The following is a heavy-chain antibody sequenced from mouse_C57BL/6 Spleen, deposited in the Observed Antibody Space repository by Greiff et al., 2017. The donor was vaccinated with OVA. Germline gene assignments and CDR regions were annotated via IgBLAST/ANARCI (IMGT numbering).Heavy chain of an antibody. V-gene: IGHV1-52*01. CDR1: GYTFTSYW. CDR3: ARGDYDYDGYAMDC. J-gene: IGHJ4*01. CDR2: IDPSDSET. Sequence: QVQLQQPGAELVRPGSSVKLSCKASGYTFTSYWMHWVKQRPIQGLEWIGNIDPSDSETHYNQKFKDKATLTVDKSSSTAYMQLSSLTSEDSAVYYCARGDYDYDGYAMDCWGQGTSVTVSS. D-gene: IGHD2-4*01.